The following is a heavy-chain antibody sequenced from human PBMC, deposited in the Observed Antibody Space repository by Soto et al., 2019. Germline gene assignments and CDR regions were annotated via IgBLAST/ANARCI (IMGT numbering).Heavy chain of an antibody. CDR3: AGGGDYGDPADY. V-gene: IGHV4-34*01. CDR2: INHSGST. Sequence: SETLSLTCAVYGGSFSGYYWSWIRQPPGKGLEWIGEINHSGSTNYNPSLKSRVTISVDTSKNQFSLKLSSVTAADTAVYYCAGGGDYGDPADYWGQGTLVTVSS. CDR1: GGSFSGYY. D-gene: IGHD4-17*01. J-gene: IGHJ4*02.